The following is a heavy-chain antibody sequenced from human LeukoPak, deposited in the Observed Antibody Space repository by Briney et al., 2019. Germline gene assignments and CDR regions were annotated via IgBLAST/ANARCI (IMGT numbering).Heavy chain of an antibody. Sequence: ASVKVSCTASGYTFTNYAINWVRQAPGQGLEWMGWIHPSTGNPTYAQGFTGRFVFSLDTSVSTTYLQISSLKAEDTAVYYCARAFQRLGELSLPNYWGQGTLVTVSS. D-gene: IGHD3-16*02. J-gene: IGHJ4*02. V-gene: IGHV7-4-1*02. CDR1: GYTFTNYA. CDR3: ARAFQRLGELSLPNY. CDR2: IHPSTGNP.